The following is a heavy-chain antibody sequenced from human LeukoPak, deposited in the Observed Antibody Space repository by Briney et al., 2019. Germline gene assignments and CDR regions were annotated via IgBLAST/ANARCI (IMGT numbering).Heavy chain of an antibody. CDR1: GYTFTSYG. J-gene: IGHJ4*02. D-gene: IGHD6-19*01. Sequence: ASVKVSCKASGYTFTSYGISWVRQAPGQGLEWMGGIIPIFGTANYAQKFQGRVTITADESTSTAYMELSSLRSEDTAVYYCARESLTIAVAGTAIDYWGQGTLVTVSS. CDR3: ARESLTIAVAGTAIDY. CDR2: IIPIFGTA. V-gene: IGHV1-69*13.